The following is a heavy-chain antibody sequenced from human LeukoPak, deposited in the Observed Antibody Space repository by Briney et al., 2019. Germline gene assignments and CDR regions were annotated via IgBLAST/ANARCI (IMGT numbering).Heavy chain of an antibody. Sequence: SETLSLTCTVSGGSISSYYWSWIRQPPGKGLEWIGYIYYSGSTNYNPSLTSRVTISVDTSKNQFSLKLSSVTAADTAVYYCARHEEAAGPVWFDPWGQGTLVTVSS. J-gene: IGHJ5*02. V-gene: IGHV4-59*08. CDR2: IYYSGST. CDR3: ARHEEAAGPVWFDP. CDR1: GGSISSYY. D-gene: IGHD6-13*01.